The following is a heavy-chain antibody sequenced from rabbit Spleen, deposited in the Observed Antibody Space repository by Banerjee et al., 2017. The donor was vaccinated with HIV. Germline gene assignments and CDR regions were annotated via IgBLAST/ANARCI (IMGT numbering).Heavy chain of an antibody. D-gene: IGHD6-1*01. CDR3: AREDWDYVYGDL. V-gene: IGHV1S45*01. J-gene: IGHJ4*01. CDR2: IRGNSRGTT. CDR1: GFSFSDSYC. Sequence: QEQLEESGGGLVKPEGSLTLTCTASGFSFSDSYCMCWVRQAPGKGLEWIACIRGNSRGTTWYANWAKGRFTISKSSSTTVTLQMTSLTAADTATYFCAREDWDYVYGDLWGPGPWSPS.